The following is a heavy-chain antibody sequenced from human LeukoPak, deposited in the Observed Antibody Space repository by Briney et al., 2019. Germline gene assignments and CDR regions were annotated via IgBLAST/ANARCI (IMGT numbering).Heavy chain of an antibody. CDR3: VKESRVVRGVIMDAFDM. V-gene: IGHV3-48*01. Sequence: GGSLRLSCAASGFTFSSYSMNWVRQAPGKGLEWVSYISSSSKTIYYADSVKGRFTISRDNAKNTVYLQMSSLRAEDTAAYYCVKESRVVRGVIMDAFDMWGQGTMVTVSS. CDR2: ISSSSKTI. J-gene: IGHJ3*02. CDR1: GFTFSSYS. D-gene: IGHD3-10*01.